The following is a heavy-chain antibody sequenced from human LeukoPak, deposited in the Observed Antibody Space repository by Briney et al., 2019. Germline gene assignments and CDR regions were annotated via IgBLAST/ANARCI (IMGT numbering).Heavy chain of an antibody. V-gene: IGHV3-7*05. J-gene: IGHJ4*02. Sequence: GGSLRLSCAASGFTFSSYWMSWVRQAPGKGLEWVANIKQDGREKCYVDSVKGRFTISRDNAKNSLYLQMNSLRAEDTAVYYCARDPGYSSSWYLDYWGQGTLVTVSS. CDR2: IKQDGREK. D-gene: IGHD6-13*01. CDR3: ARDPGYSSSWYLDY. CDR1: GFTFSSYW.